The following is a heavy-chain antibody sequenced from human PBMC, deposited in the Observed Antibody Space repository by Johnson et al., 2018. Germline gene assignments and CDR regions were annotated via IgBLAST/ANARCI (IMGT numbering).Heavy chain of an antibody. CDR1: GFTFSSYG. D-gene: IGHD3-22*01. J-gene: IGHJ3*02. Sequence: QVQLVESGGGVVQPGRSLRLSCAASGFTFSSYGMHWVRQAPGKGLEWVAVIWYDGSNKYYAASVKGRFTISRDNSKNTLYLQMNSLRAEDTAVYYCAKLTDYYDSRRFAFDIWGQGTMVTVSS. CDR3: AKLTDYYDSRRFAFDI. V-gene: IGHV3-33*06. CDR2: IWYDGSNK.